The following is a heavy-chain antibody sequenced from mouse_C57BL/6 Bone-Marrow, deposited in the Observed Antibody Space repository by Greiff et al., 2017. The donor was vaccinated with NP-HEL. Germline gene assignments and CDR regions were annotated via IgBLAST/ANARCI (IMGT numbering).Heavy chain of an antibody. CDR1: GFTFSSYA. Sequence: EVQVVESGGGLVKPGGSLKLSCAASGFTFSSYAMSWVRQTPEKRLEWVATISDGGSYTYYPDNVKGRFTISRDNAKNNLYLQMSHLKSEDTAMYYCARDGLRRDNYWGQGTSVTVSS. J-gene: IGHJ4*01. D-gene: IGHD2-4*01. CDR2: ISDGGSYT. CDR3: ARDGLRRDNY. V-gene: IGHV5-4*01.